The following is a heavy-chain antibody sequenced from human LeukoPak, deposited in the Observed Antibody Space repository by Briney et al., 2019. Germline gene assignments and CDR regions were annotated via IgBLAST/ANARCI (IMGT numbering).Heavy chain of an antibody. J-gene: IGHJ4*02. CDR3: AKILQGGPVSAADNY. D-gene: IGHD2-2*01. CDR2: IRDDGSDK. V-gene: IGHV3-30*02. Sequence: GSLRLSCAASGFSFSGSGMHWVRQAPGKGLEWVAFIRDDGSDKYYADSVKGRFTISRANSKSTLYLQMNSLRAEDTAVYYCAKILQGGPVSAADNYWGQGTLVTVSS. CDR1: GFSFSGSG.